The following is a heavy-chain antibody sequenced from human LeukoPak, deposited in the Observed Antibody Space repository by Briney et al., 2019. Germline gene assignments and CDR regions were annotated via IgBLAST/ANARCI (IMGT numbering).Heavy chain of an antibody. Sequence: GGSLRLSCAASGFGFSRYWMHWVRQAPGKGLEWVSSISSSSSYIYYADSVKGRFTISRDNAKNSLYLQMNSLRAEDTAVYYCARAVSSFGDLEVSWFDPWGQGALVTVSS. V-gene: IGHV3-21*01. CDR2: ISSSSSYI. D-gene: IGHD3-10*01. CDR1: GFGFSRYW. J-gene: IGHJ5*02. CDR3: ARAVSSFGDLEVSWFDP.